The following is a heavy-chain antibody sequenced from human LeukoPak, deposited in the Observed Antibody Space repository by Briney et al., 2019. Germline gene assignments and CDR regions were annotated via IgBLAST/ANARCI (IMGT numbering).Heavy chain of an antibody. Sequence: GRSLRLSCAASGFTFSSYAMHWVRQAPGKGLEWVAVISYDGSNKYYADSVKGRFTISRDNSKNTLYLQMNSLRAEDTAVYYCAKCILTGYYKGYMDVWGKGTTVTISS. V-gene: IGHV3-30*04. J-gene: IGHJ6*03. CDR2: ISYDGSNK. CDR3: AKCILTGYYKGYMDV. CDR1: GFTFSSYA. D-gene: IGHD3-9*01.